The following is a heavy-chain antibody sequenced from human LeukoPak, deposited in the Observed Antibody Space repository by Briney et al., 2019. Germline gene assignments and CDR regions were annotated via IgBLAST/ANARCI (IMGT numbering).Heavy chain of an antibody. CDR3: ARDSFDSGSSPSDF. J-gene: IGHJ4*02. D-gene: IGHD3-9*01. CDR2: IDSSSGYI. CDR1: GFTFGTYA. Sequence: PGGSLRLSCVASGFTFGTYAMSWVRQPPGKGLEWVSSIDSSSGYISYADSVKGRFTISRDNARNSLFLQMSSLRDDDTAVYYCARDSFDSGSSPSDFWGQGTLVTVSS. V-gene: IGHV3-21*01.